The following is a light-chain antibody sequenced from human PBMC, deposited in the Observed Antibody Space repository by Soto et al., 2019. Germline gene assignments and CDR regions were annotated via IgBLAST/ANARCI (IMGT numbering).Light chain of an antibody. V-gene: IGKV2-28*01. CDR1: QSLLHSSGYNY. CDR2: LVS. CDR3: MQALQTPLT. J-gene: IGKJ5*01. Sequence: EIVVTQSPLSLPVTPGEPASISCRSSQSLLHSSGYNYVDWYLQKPGQSPQLLIYLVSNRASGVHDRFSGSGSGTDFTLKLRRVEAEDVGLYYCMQALQTPLTFGQGKRLDNK.